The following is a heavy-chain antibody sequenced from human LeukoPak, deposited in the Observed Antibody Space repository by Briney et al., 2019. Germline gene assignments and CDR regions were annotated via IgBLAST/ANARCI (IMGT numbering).Heavy chain of an antibody. CDR2: IIPIFGTA. D-gene: IGHD6-19*01. CDR3: AREGVRSGYFDY. Sequence: ASVKVSCKASGYTFTSYYMHWVRQAPGQGLEWMGGIIPIFGTANYAQKFQGRVTITADESTSTAYMELSSLRSEDTAVYYCAREGVRSGYFDYWGQGTLVTVSS. J-gene: IGHJ4*02. CDR1: GYTFTSYY. V-gene: IGHV1-69*13.